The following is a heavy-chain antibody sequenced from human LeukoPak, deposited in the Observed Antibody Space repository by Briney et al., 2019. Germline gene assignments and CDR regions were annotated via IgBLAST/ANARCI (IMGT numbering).Heavy chain of an antibody. D-gene: IGHD3-10*01. CDR1: GGTFSSYA. V-gene: IGHV1-69*01. CDR3: AVVGNYGSGSYYGWDY. J-gene: IGHJ4*02. CDR2: IIPIFGTA. Sequence: SVKVSCKASGGTFSSYAISWVRQAPGQGLEWMGGIIPIFGTANYAQKFQGRVTITADESTSTAYMELSSLRSEDTAVYYCAVVGNYGSGSYYGWDYWGQGTLVTVSS.